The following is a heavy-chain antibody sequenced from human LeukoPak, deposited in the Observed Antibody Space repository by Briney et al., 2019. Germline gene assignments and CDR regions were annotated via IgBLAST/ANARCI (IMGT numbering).Heavy chain of an antibody. D-gene: IGHD3-10*01. CDR1: GFTFSSYG. CDR3: ARDYQQAMVRGVIIDY. Sequence: GGSLRLSCAASGFTFSSYGMHWVRQAPGKGLEWVAFIRYDGSNKYYADSVKGRFTISRDNSKNTLYLQMNSLRAEDTAVYYCARDYQQAMVRGVIIDYWGQGTLVTVSS. V-gene: IGHV3-30*02. J-gene: IGHJ4*02. CDR2: IRYDGSNK.